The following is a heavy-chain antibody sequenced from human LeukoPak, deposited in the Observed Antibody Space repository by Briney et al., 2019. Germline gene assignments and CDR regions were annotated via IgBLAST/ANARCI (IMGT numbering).Heavy chain of an antibody. CDR1: GFTFSNAW. CDR3: AKDSDNAY. V-gene: IGHV3-15*01. Sequence: GGSLRLSCAASGFTFSNAWMSWVRQAPGKGLEWVGRIKSKTDGGTTDYAAPVKGRFTISRDDSKNTLYLQMNSLRAEDTAVYSCAKDSDNAYWGQGTLVTVYS. CDR2: IKSKTDGGTT. J-gene: IGHJ4*01. D-gene: IGHD5-24*01.